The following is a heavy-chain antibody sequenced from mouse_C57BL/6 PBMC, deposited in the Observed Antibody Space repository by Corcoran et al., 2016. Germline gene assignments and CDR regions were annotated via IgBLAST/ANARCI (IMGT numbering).Heavy chain of an antibody. D-gene: IGHD4-1*01. V-gene: IGHV9-3*01. J-gene: IGHJ3*01. CDR2: INTYSGVP. CDR3: ARIETGRFAY. Sequence: QIQLVQSGPELKKPGETVKISCKASGYTFTTYGMSWVKQAPGKGLKWMGWINTYSGVPTYADDFKGRFAFSLETSANTAYLQINNLKNEDTATYFCARIETGRFAYWGQGTLVTVSA. CDR1: GYTFTTYG.